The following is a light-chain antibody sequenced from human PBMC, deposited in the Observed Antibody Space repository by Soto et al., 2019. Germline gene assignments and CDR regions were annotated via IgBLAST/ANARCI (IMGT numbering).Light chain of an antibody. J-gene: IGKJ1*01. CDR2: AAS. Sequence: DIQMTQSPSSLSASVGDRVTITCRASQSISGYLNWYQHKPGKAPKLLIYAASSLQSGVPSRFSGSGSETDFTLTISSLQLEDFTTYFCQQSHSTPCTFGQGTKVEVK. V-gene: IGKV1-39*01. CDR3: QQSHSTPCT. CDR1: QSISGY.